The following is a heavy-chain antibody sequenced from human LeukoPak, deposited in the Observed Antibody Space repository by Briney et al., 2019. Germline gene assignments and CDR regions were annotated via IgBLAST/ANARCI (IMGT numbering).Heavy chain of an antibody. V-gene: IGHV4-59*01. CDR2: IYYSGST. Sequence: SETLSLTCTVSGGSISSYYRSWIRQPPGKGLEWIGYIYYSGSTNYNPSLKSRVTISVDTSKNQFSLKLSSVTAADTAVYYCARITGVEDTAIDYWGQGTLVTVSS. CDR3: ARITGVEDTAIDY. J-gene: IGHJ4*02. CDR1: GGSISSYY. D-gene: IGHD5-18*01.